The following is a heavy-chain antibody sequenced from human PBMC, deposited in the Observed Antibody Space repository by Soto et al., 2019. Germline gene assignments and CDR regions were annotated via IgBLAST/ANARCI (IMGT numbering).Heavy chain of an antibody. J-gene: IGHJ4*02. CDR3: ARSLGWYAIDY. CDR1: GVSIGSNYY. CDR2: MSHIGSV. V-gene: IGHV4-4*02. D-gene: IGHD6-19*01. Sequence: QVLLQESGPGLVQPSGTLSLSCVVSGVSIGSNYYWGWVRQPPGKGLAWLGDMSHIGSVNYNPSLKSRVAISMDKSQNQFSLKPNSVTAADTAVYYGARSLGWYAIDYWGQGTLVIVSS.